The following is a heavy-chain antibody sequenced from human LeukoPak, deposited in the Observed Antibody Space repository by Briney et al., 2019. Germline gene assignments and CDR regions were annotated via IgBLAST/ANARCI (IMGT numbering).Heavy chain of an antibody. CDR1: RGSVKTYS. D-gene: IGHD3-10*01. CDR2: VSYSGAA. Sequence: PSETLSLTCTVSRGSVKTYSWSWVRQPPGKGLEWIGYVSYSGAANYNPSLKSRVTISVDTSKNQFSLKLSSVTAADTAVYYCARALPMDYYYYGMDVWGQGTTVTVSS. J-gene: IGHJ6*02. CDR3: ARALPMDYYYYGMDV. V-gene: IGHV4-59*08.